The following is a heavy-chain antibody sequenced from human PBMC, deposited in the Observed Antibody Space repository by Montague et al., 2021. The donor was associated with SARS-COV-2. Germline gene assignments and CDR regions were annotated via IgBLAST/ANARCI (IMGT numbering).Heavy chain of an antibody. V-gene: IGHV4-4*02. D-gene: IGHD4-11*01. CDR1: GVSITSTNW. CDR3: AGKVLTVPADY. CDR2: ISYGGIA. Sequence: SETLSLTCAVSGVSITSTNWWSLVRQPPGKGLEWFGEISYGGIATYNPSLKSRATISMDRSMNLFSLKLSSVTAADTAIYYCAGKVLTVPADYWGQGTLVTVS. J-gene: IGHJ4*02.